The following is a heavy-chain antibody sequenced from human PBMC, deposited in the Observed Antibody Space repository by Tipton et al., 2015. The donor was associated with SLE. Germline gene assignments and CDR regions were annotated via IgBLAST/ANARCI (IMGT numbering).Heavy chain of an antibody. CDR2: VYRDGRT. J-gene: IGHJ4*02. CDR3: ATYVAIAAADIDY. Sequence: TLSLTCSVSNFDVSASYYWGWVRQPPEKGLAWLGSVYRDGRTFYNPSLKSRLTISIDSSKNQFSLRLESSTAADTAVYFCATYVAIAAADIDYWGQGMLVTVSS. V-gene: IGHV4-38-2*01. CDR1: NFDVSASYY. D-gene: IGHD6-13*01.